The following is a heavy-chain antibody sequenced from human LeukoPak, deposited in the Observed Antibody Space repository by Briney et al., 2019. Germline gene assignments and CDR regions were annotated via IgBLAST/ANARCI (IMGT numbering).Heavy chain of an antibody. D-gene: IGHD3-22*01. CDR2: ISSSGSTI. V-gene: IGHV3-11*04. Sequence: GGSLRLSCAASGFTFSDYYMSWIRRAPGKGLEWVSYISSSGSTIYYADSVKGRFTISRDNAKNSLYLQMNSLRAEDTAVYYCARAITYYYDSSGYGFDYWGQGTLVTVSS. CDR3: ARAITYYYDSSGYGFDY. CDR1: GFTFSDYY. J-gene: IGHJ4*02.